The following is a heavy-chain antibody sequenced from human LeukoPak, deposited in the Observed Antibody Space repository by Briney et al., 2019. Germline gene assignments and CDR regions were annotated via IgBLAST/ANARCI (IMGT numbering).Heavy chain of an antibody. Sequence: SEILSLTCTVSGGSISSYYWSWIRQPPGKGLEWLGYIYYSGSTNYNPSLKSRVTISVDTSKNQFSLQLNSVTPDDTAVYYCARDWSSGSYSPYFDYWGQGTLVTVSS. D-gene: IGHD3-10*01. CDR2: IYYSGST. CDR1: GGSISSYY. J-gene: IGHJ4*02. CDR3: ARDWSSGSYSPYFDY. V-gene: IGHV4-59*12.